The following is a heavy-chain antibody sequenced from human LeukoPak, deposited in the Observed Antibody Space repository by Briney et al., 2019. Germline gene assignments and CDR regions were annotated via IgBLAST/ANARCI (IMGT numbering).Heavy chain of an antibody. CDR2: INHSGST. CDR3: ARGRDVIVVVAATPYGMDV. CDR1: GGSFSGYY. Sequence: SETLSLTCAVYGGSFSGYYWSWIRQPPGKGLQWIGEINHSGSTNYNPSLKSRVTISVDTSKNQSSLRLSSVTAADTAVYYCARGRDVIVVVAATPYGMDVWGQGTTVTVSS. J-gene: IGHJ6*02. V-gene: IGHV4-34*01. D-gene: IGHD2-15*01.